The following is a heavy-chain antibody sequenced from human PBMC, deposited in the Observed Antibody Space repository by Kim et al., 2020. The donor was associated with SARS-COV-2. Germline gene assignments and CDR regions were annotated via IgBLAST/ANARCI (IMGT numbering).Heavy chain of an antibody. CDR3: AKGRRITMIVVVTLFDY. D-gene: IGHD3-22*01. J-gene: IGHJ4*02. Sequence: VKGRFTISRDKSKNTLYLQRNSLRAEDTAVYYCAKGRRITMIVVVTLFDYWGQGTLVTVSS. V-gene: IGHV3-23*01.